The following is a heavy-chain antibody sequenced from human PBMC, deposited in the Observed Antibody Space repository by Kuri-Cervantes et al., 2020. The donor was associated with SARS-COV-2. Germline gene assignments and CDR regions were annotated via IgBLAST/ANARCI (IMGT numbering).Heavy chain of an antibody. Sequence: GSLRLSCAVYGGSFSGYYWSWIRRPPGKGLEWIGEINHSGSTNYNPSLKSRVTISVDTSKNQFSLELTSVTAADTAIYYCASEYSTTTFRPAGNSYNKYFDYWGQGTQVTVSS. CDR2: INHSGST. J-gene: IGHJ4*02. D-gene: IGHD2-2*01. CDR1: GGSFSGYY. V-gene: IGHV4-34*01. CDR3: ASEYSTTTFRPAGNSYNKYFDY.